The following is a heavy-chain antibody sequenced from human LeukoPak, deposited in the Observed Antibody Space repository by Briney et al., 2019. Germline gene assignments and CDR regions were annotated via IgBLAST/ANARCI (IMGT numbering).Heavy chain of an antibody. V-gene: IGHV4-59*01. CDR1: GGSISSYY. CDR2: IYNSGST. D-gene: IGHD6-13*01. Sequence: PSETLSLTCTVSGGSISSYYWSWIRQPPAKGLEWIDHIYNSGSTTNNPSLKSRVTISVDTSKNQFSLKLSSVTAADTAVYYCARKGAAAGFYWLDPWGQGTLVTVSS. CDR3: ARKGAAAGFYWLDP. J-gene: IGHJ5*02.